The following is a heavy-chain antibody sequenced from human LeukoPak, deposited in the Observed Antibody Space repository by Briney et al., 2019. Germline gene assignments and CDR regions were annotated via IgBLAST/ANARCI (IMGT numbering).Heavy chain of an antibody. CDR2: ISDGGGST. D-gene: IGHD1-26*01. V-gene: IGHV3-23*01. CDR1: GFTFTSYS. Sequence: GGSLRLSCAASGFTFTSYSMNWVRQAPGKGLEWVSTISDGGGSTYYADSVKGRFTISRDNSKNTLYLQVNSLRAEDTAVYYCAKGGKWDVTPLDYWGQGTLVTVSS. J-gene: IGHJ4*02. CDR3: AKGGKWDVTPLDY.